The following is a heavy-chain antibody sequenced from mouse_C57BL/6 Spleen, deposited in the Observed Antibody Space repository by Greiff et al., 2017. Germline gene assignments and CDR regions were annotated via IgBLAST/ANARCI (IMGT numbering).Heavy chain of an antibody. CDR1: GYSFTSGYY. CDR2: ISYDGSN. J-gene: IGHJ4*01. CDR3: AEGEGYAMDY. V-gene: IGHV3-6*01. Sequence: EVKLQESGPGLVKPSQSLSLTCSVTGYSFTSGYYWNWIRQFPGNKLEWMGYISYDGSNNYNPSLKNRISITRDTSKNQFFLKLNSVTTEDTATYYCAEGEGYAMDYWGQGTSVTVSS.